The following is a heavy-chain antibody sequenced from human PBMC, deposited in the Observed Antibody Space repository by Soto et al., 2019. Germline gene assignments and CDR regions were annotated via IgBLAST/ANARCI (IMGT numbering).Heavy chain of an antibody. J-gene: IGHJ6*02. CDR3: ATQIGGSYYYYYEGMDV. V-gene: IGHV4-34*01. D-gene: IGHD1-26*01. CDR2: INHSGST. Sequence: PSETLSLTCAVYGVSFSGYYWSWICQPPGKGLEWIGEINHSGSTNYNPAFKSGVTISVDASKNQFSLKLSKVTAADTAVYYCATQIGGSYYYYYEGMDVWGQGTTVTVSS. CDR1: GVSFSGYY.